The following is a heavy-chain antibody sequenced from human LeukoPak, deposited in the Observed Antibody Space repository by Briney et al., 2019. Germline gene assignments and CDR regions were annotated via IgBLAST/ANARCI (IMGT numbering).Heavy chain of an antibody. V-gene: IGHV3-30*02. J-gene: IGHJ4*02. Sequence: GGSLRLSCAASGFTFSYYYMSWIRQAPGKGLEWVAFIRYDGSNKYYADSVKGRFTISRDNSKNTLYLRMSSLRAEDTAVYYCAKDYFDSSAYSRVPHVSDYRGRGTLVTVSS. CDR2: IRYDGSNK. CDR1: GFTFSYYY. D-gene: IGHD3-22*01. CDR3: AKDYFDSSAYSRVPHVSDY.